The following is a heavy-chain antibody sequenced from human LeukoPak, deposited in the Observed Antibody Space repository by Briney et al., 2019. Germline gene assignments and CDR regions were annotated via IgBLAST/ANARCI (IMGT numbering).Heavy chain of an antibody. J-gene: IGHJ4*02. D-gene: IGHD1-1*01. V-gene: IGHV3-11*01. CDR2: ISRGGSTI. CDR1: GFTFSDYY. CDR3: ALSPLERYDY. Sequence: GGSLRLSCAASGFTFSDYYMNWIRQAPGKGLEWVSYISRGGSTIYYADSVKGRFTISRDNAKNSLFLQMNSLRAEDTAVYYCALSPLERYDYWGQGTLVTVSS.